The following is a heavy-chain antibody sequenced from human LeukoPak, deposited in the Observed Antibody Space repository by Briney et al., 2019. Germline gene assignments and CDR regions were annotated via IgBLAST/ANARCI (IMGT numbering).Heavy chain of an antibody. CDR2: IYPGDSGP. J-gene: IGHJ3*01. CDR1: GSIFTSYC. V-gene: IGHV5-51*01. CDR3: GMSGDRVPLQDDVFDV. Sequence: GESLQISCKVSGSIFTSYCIGWVRPLPGKGLEWMGIIYPGDSGPTYSPSFQGQVTISVDKSINTAYLQWSSLQASDTAMYYCGMSGDRVPLQDDVFDVWGQGTMVTVST. D-gene: IGHD1-26*01.